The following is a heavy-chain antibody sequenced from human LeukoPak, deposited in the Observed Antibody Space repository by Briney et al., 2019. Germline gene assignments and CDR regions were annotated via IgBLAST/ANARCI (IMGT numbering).Heavy chain of an antibody. D-gene: IGHD3-10*01. CDR3: ARLPRLPSSGSYNSPFCYFDY. CDR2: IYTCGSC. V-gene: IGHV4-4*07. CDR1: GGSISSYY. Sequence: SATLSLTCTVSGGSISSYYWSWIRQPAGKGLEWIGRIYTCGSCNDNTSLKSRVTMSVDTSKNQFSLRLSSMSAADTAVYYCARLPRLPSSGSYNSPFCYFDYWGQGILVT. J-gene: IGHJ4*02.